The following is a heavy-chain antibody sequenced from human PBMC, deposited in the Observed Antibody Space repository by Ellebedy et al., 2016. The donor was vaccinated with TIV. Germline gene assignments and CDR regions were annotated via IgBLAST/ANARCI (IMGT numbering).Heavy chain of an antibody. V-gene: IGHV1-46*01. D-gene: IGHD5-18*01. CDR3: ARLGYSYGLFDY. CDR1: GYTFTSYY. CDR2: INPSGGST. Sequence: ASVKVSXXASGYTFTSYYMHWVRQAPGQGLEWMGIINPSGGSTSYAQKFQGRVTMTRDTSTSTVYMELSSLRSEDTAVYYCARLGYSYGLFDYWGQGTLVTVSS. J-gene: IGHJ4*02.